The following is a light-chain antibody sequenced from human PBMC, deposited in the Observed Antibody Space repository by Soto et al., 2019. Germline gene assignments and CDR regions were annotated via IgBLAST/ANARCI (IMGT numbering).Light chain of an antibody. CDR1: QTVRNNY. V-gene: IGKV3-20*01. Sequence: EFVLTQYPGTLSFSPGERATLSCRASQTVRNNYLAWYQQKPGQAPRLLIYDASSRATGIPDRFSGGGSGTDFTLTISRLEPEDFAVYYCQQFSSYPLTFGGGTKVDI. CDR3: QQFSSYPLT. J-gene: IGKJ4*01. CDR2: DAS.